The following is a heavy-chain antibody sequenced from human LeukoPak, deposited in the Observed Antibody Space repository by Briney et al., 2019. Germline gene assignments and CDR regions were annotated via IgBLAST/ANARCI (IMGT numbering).Heavy chain of an antibody. V-gene: IGHV3-53*05. CDR1: GFTVSSNY. D-gene: IGHD4-17*01. J-gene: IGHJ4*02. CDR2: IYSGGST. Sequence: GGSLRLSCAASGFTVSSNYMGWVRQAPGKGLEWVSVIYSGGSTYYADSVKGRFTISRDNSQNTLYLQMNSLRADETAIYYCARAPGGFHGDYSPIAYWGQGTLVTVSS. CDR3: ARAPGGFHGDYSPIAY.